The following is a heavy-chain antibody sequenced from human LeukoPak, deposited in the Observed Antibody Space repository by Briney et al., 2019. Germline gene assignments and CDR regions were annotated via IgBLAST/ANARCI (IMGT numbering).Heavy chain of an antibody. CDR2: IIPIFGTA. Sequence: SVKVSCKASGGTFSSYAISWVRQAPGQGLEWMGGIIPIFGTANYAQKFQGRVTITMDDSTSTAYMELSSLRSEDTAVYYCARAPGSVDAFDIWGQGTMVTVSS. J-gene: IGHJ3*02. V-gene: IGHV1-69*05. CDR1: GGTFSSYA. D-gene: IGHD2-15*01. CDR3: ARAPGSVDAFDI.